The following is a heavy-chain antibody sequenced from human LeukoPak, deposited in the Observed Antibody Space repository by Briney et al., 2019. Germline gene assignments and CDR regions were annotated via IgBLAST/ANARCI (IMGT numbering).Heavy chain of an antibody. Sequence: GGSLRLSCAASAFPFSHYYMSWIRQAPGKGLTCNSYISSSISYTNYADTVKVRFTISRDNAKNSLYLQMNRLRADDTAVYYCASSPAYSSGWRDYWGQGTLVTVSS. V-gene: IGHV3-11*06. J-gene: IGHJ4*02. CDR2: ISSSISYT. CDR3: ASSPAYSSGWRDY. CDR1: AFPFSHYY. D-gene: IGHD6-19*01.